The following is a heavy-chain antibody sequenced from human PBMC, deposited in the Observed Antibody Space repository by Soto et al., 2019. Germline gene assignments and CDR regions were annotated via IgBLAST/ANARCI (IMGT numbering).Heavy chain of an antibody. CDR1: GGSISSYY. D-gene: IGHD1-26*01. CDR3: ARCCGRAYEI. Sequence: SEALSLTCTGSGGSISSYYWSWIRQPPGKGLEWIGYIYYSGSTNYNPSLKSRVTISVDTSKNQFSLKLSSVTAADTAVYYCARCCGRAYEIWGQGALVTVS. CDR2: IYYSGST. J-gene: IGHJ3*02. V-gene: IGHV4-59*01.